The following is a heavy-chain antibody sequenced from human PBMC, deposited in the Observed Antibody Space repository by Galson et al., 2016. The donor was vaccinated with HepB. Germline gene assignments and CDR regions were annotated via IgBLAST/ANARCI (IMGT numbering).Heavy chain of an antibody. CDR3: AREKGPNYEFWSGLGMDV. CDR2: IAGIGGAT. D-gene: IGHD3-3*01. CDR1: GFTFKNFA. J-gene: IGHJ6*04. V-gene: IGHV3-23*01. Sequence: SLRLSCAASGFTFKNFAMSWVRQAPGKGLEWVSAIAGIGGATYFADSGKGRFIISRDNSKNMLYLQMNSLKAEDTAVYYCAREKGPNYEFWSGLGMDVWGKGTTVTVSS.